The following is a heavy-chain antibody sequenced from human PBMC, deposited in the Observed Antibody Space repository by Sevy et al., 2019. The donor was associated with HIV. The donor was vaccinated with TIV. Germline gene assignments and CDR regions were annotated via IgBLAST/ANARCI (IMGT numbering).Heavy chain of an antibody. CDR3: AKDGGNAPQYYGMDV. Sequence: GGSLRLSCAASGFTFSSFGLHWVRQAPGKGLEWVASIFFDVDYVYYADSVKGRFTISRENFNNILYLQMNSLRVEDTALYYWAKDGGNAPQYYGMDVWGQGTTVTVSS. V-gene: IGHV3-30*18. J-gene: IGHJ6*02. CDR2: IFFDVDYV. D-gene: IGHD3-16*01. CDR1: GFTFSSFG.